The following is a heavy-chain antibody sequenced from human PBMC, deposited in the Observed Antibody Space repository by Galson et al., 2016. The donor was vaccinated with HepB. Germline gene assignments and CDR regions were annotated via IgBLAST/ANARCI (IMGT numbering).Heavy chain of an antibody. Sequence: KGLEWIGYIYYSGSTNYNPSLKSRVTISVDTSKNQFSLKLSSVTAADTAVYYCAKGVMGYEFGLVPYYFDFWGQGTLVTVSS. CDR3: AKGVMGYEFGLVPYYFDF. V-gene: IGHV4-59*01. CDR2: IYYSGST. J-gene: IGHJ4*02. D-gene: IGHD5-12*01.